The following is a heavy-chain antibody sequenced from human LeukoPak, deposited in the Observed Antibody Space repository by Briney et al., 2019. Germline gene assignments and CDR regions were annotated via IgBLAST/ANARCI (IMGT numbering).Heavy chain of an antibody. J-gene: IGHJ5*02. CDR1: GGSIGGYY. D-gene: IGHD2-2*01. V-gene: IGHV4-59*08. CDR2: IYYSGNT. Sequence: SETLSLTCTVSGGSIGGYYWSWIRQPPGKGLEWIGYIYYSGNTNYNPSLKSRVTISVDTSKNQFSLKLGSVTAADTAVYYCARHVVSFNWFDPWGQGTPVTVSP. CDR3: ARHVVSFNWFDP.